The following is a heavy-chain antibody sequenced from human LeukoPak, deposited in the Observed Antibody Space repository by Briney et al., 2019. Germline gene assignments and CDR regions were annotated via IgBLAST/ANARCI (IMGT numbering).Heavy chain of an antibody. CDR3: AREYCGGGSCYLHYYYGMDV. CDR1: GFTFSSYE. CDR2: ISSSGSTI. D-gene: IGHD2-15*01. J-gene: IGHJ6*02. Sequence: GGSLRLSCAASGFTFSSYEMNWVRQAPGKGLEWVSYISSSGSTIYYADSVKGRFTISRDNAKNSLYLQMNSLRAEDTAVYYCAREYCGGGSCYLHYYYGMDVWGQGTTVTVSS. V-gene: IGHV3-48*03.